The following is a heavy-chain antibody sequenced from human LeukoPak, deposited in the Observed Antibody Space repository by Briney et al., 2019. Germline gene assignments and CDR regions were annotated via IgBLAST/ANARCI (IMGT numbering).Heavy chain of an antibody. J-gene: IGHJ3*02. Sequence: GESLKIFCKGSGYSFTSYWTGWVRQMPGKGLEWMGIIYPDDSDTRYSPSFQGQVTISADKSISTAYLQWSSLKASDTAMYYCARDGNVVGATGNDAFDIWGQGTMVTVSS. CDR1: GYSFTSYW. CDR3: ARDGNVVGATGNDAFDI. V-gene: IGHV5-51*01. CDR2: IYPDDSDT. D-gene: IGHD1-26*01.